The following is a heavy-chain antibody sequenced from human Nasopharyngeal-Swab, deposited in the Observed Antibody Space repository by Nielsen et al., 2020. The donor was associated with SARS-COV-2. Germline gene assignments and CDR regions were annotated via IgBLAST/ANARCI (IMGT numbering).Heavy chain of an antibody. Sequence: LSLTCAASGFTFSNAWMSWVRQAPGKGLEWVGRIKSKTDGGTTDYAAPVKGRFTISRDDSKNTLYLQMNSLKTEDTAVYYCVSGVSDWSITIFGVVVSSFDYWGQGTLVTVSS. J-gene: IGHJ4*02. CDR2: IKSKTDGGTT. CDR3: VSGVSDWSITIFGVVVSSFDY. CDR1: GFTFSNAW. V-gene: IGHV3-15*01. D-gene: IGHD3-3*01.